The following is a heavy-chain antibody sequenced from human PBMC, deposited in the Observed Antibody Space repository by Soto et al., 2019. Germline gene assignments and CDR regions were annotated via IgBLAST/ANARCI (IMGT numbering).Heavy chain of an antibody. CDR1: GGSLSGYY. CDR2: VKDGGHA. Sequence: QVQLQQWGAGLLKPSETLSLNCAVTGGSLSGYYWSWIRQPPGKGLEWIGEVKDGGHANYSPSLRGRVTISADASNNQFLRGLQSVTAADTGVYYCARGQEGVVATPSDQGSLVTVSS. V-gene: IGHV4-34*01. J-gene: IGHJ5*02. D-gene: IGHD5-12*01. CDR3: ARGQEGVVATP.